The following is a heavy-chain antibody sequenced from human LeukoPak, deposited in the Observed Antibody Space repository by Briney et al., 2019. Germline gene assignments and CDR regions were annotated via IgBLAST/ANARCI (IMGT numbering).Heavy chain of an antibody. CDR1: GGSISSYY. CDR3: ASGAVAGIFDY. D-gene: IGHD6-19*01. Sequence: SETLSLTCTVSGGSISSYYWSWIRQPPGEGLEWIGYIYYSGSTNYNPSLKSRVTISVDTSKNQFSLKLSSVTAADTAVYYCASGAVAGIFDYWGQGTLVTVSS. J-gene: IGHJ4*02. V-gene: IGHV4-59*01. CDR2: IYYSGST.